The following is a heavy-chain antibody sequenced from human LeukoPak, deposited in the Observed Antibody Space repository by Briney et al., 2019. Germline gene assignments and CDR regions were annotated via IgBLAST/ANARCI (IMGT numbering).Heavy chain of an antibody. D-gene: IGHD2-21*01. CDR1: RGSISTYY. V-gene: IGHV4-59*01. Sequence: PSETLSLTCTVSRGSISTYYWSWIRQPPGKGLEWIGYIYYSGSTNYNPSLKSRVTISVDTSKNQFSLNLTSLTAADTAVYYCAKGGKGFPLGLRFDSWGQGTLVSVSS. CDR3: AKGGKGFPLGLRFDS. J-gene: IGHJ4*02. CDR2: IYYSGST.